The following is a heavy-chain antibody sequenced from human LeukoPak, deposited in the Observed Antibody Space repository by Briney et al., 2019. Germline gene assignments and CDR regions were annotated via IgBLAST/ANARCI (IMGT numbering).Heavy chain of an antibody. CDR1: GFTFSSYW. V-gene: IGHV3-7*04. CDR3: ARAGMETDPLDYYYYMDV. CDR2: IKQDGSEK. Sequence: GGSLRLSCAASGFTFSSYWMSWVRQAPGKGLEWVANIKQDGSEKYYVDSVKGRFTISRDNAKNSLYLQMNSLRAEDTAVYYCARAGMETDPLDYYYYMDVWGKGTTVTVSS. D-gene: IGHD5-18*01. J-gene: IGHJ6*03.